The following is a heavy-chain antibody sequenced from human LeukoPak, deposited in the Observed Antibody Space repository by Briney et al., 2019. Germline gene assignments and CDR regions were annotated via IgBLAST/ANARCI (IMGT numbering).Heavy chain of an antibody. Sequence: GGSLRLSCAASGFTFSSYWMSWVRQAPGKGLEWVANIKQDGSEKYYVDSVKGRFTISRDNAKNSLYLQMNSLRAEDTAVYYCARDEGGFQYGMDVWGQGTTVTVSS. V-gene: IGHV3-7*01. CDR3: ARDEGGFQYGMDV. J-gene: IGHJ6*02. CDR1: GFTFSSYW. CDR2: IKQDGSEK. D-gene: IGHD5-12*01.